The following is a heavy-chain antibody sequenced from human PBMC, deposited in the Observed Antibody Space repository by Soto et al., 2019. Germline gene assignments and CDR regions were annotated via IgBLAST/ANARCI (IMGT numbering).Heavy chain of an antibody. J-gene: IGHJ4*02. CDR3: ARDDSDWFFN. CDR2: IGSKGETYAT. CDR1: GFTFGASN. D-gene: IGHD3-9*01. Sequence: EVQLVESGGDLVQPGGSLKLSCAASGFTFGASNLQWVRQASGQGLEWLGSIGSKGETYATTYAASVKGRFTISRDDSKKTAYLKMNNLESEDTAVYYCARDDSDWFFNWGRGTLVTVSS. V-gene: IGHV3-73*02.